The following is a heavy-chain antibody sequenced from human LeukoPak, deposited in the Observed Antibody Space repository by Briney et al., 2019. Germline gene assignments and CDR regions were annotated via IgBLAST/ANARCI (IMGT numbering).Heavy chain of an antibody. CDR3: ARRAGGYSHPYDY. CDR1: GFTFSNYA. D-gene: IGHD4-23*01. CDR2: ISGGGGST. J-gene: IGHJ4*02. V-gene: IGHV3-23*01. Sequence: GGSLRLSCAASGFTFSNYAMSWVRQAPGKGLEWVSAISGGGGSTYYADSVKGRFTISRDNFKNTLYLQMNSLRAEDTAVYYCARRAGGYSHPYDYWGQGILVTVSS.